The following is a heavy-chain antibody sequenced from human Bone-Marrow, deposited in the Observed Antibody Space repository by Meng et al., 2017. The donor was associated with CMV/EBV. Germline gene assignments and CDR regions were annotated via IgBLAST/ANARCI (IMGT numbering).Heavy chain of an antibody. CDR2: MTTLNN. D-gene: IGHD3-16*01. J-gene: IGHJ5*02. V-gene: IGHV3-69-1*02. CDR3: ARGVTFGPGA. Sequence: SIRTSTGACGVKLNISSRGWDRQAPEKGMEWVSSMTTLNNHHADSVKGRFNISRDNVKRSVDLEMNNLSGDETAVDYCARGVTFGPGAWGQGTLVTVSS. CDR1: GVKLNISS.